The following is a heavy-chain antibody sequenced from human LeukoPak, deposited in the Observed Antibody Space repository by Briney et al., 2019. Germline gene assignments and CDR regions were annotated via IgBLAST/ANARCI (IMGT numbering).Heavy chain of an antibody. Sequence: SETLSLTCTGSGGSISSYYWSWIRQPPGMGLEWIGYMYFGGSSNYNPSLNSRVTISVDTSKNQLSLNLNSVTAADTAVYYCTRASRGYSYGFAEYSGQGTLVTVSS. CDR3: TRASRGYSYGFAEY. D-gene: IGHD5-18*01. J-gene: IGHJ4*02. CDR2: MYFGGSS. CDR1: GGSISSYY. V-gene: IGHV4-59*01.